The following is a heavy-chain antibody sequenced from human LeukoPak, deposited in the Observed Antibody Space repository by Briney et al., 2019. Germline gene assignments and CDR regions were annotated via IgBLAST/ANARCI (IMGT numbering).Heavy chain of an antibody. CDR1: GYTFTGYY. D-gene: IGHD4-11*01. CDR2: INPNSGDT. CDR3: ARYDYSNSFDR. J-gene: IGHJ5*02. V-gene: IGHV1-2*02. Sequence: GASVTVSCKASGYTFTGYYMHWVRQAPGQGLEWMGWINPNSGDTNYAQKFQGRVTMTRDMSISTAYMELSRLRSDDTAVYYCARYDYSNSFDRWGQGTLVTVSS.